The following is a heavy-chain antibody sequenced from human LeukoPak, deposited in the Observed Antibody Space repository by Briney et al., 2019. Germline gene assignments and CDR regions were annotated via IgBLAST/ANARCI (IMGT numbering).Heavy chain of an antibody. CDR2: IKQDGSEK. J-gene: IGHJ4*02. CDR1: GFTFSNAW. V-gene: IGHV3-7*03. CDR3: ARRAGAYSHPYDY. Sequence: GGSLRLSCAASGFTFSNAWMSWVRQAPGKGLEWVANIKQDGSEKYYVDSVKGRFTISRGNAKNSLYLQMNSLRAEDTAVYYCARRAGAYSHPYDYWGQGTLVTVSS. D-gene: IGHD4/OR15-4a*01.